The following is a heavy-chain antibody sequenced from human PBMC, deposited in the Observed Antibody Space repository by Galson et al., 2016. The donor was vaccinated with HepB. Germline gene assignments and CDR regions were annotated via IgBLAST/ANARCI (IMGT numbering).Heavy chain of an antibody. J-gene: IGHJ4*02. V-gene: IGHV3-23*01. D-gene: IGHD1/OR15-1a*01. Sequence: SLRLSCAASGFIFSNYAMSWVRQAPGKGLEWVSGISDSAGSTYFADSVKGRFTISRDNSKNTLCLQMNSLRVEDTAVSYCAKGTTLQVHFGYFDHWGQGTLVTVSS. CDR2: ISDSAGST. CDR3: AKGTTLQVHFGYFDH. CDR1: GFIFSNYA.